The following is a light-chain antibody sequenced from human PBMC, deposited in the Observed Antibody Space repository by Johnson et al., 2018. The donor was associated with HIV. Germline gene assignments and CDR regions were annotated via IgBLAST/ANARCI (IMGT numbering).Light chain of an antibody. CDR3: GTWDSRLCAGV. CDR2: ENN. J-gene: IGLJ1*01. CDR1: SSNIGNNY. V-gene: IGLV1-51*02. Sequence: QSILTQPPSVSAAPGQKVTISCSGSSSNIGNNYVSWYQQLPGTAPKLLIYENNKRPSGIPDRFSGSKSGTSATLGITGLQTGDEADYYCGTWDSRLCAGVLRTGTKVTVL.